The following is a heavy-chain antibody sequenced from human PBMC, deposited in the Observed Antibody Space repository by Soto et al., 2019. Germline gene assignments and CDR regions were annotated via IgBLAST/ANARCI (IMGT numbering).Heavy chain of an antibody. Sequence: GGSLRLSCAASGFTFSNAWMSWVRQAPGKGLEWVGRIKSKTDGGTTDYAAPVKGRFTISRDDSKNTLYLQMNSLKTEDTAVYYCTTGVVPATYYYYYYMDVWGKGTTVTVSS. J-gene: IGHJ6*03. CDR2: IKSKTDGGTT. V-gene: IGHV3-15*01. CDR3: TTGVVPATYYYYYYMDV. CDR1: GFTFSNAW. D-gene: IGHD2-2*01.